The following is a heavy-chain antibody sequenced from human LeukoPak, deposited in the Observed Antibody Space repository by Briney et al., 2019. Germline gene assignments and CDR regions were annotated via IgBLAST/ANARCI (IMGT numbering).Heavy chain of an antibody. Sequence: GVCLRLSCAASGFTFSSYSMNWVRQAPGKGLEWVTYISSSSSTIYYADSVKCRFTISRGNAKNPLYLQMNSLRAEDTAVYYCAREEVATIIDYWGQGTLVTVSS. V-gene: IGHV3-48*01. CDR3: AREEVATIIDY. CDR1: GFTFSSYS. J-gene: IGHJ4*02. D-gene: IGHD5-12*01. CDR2: ISSSSSTI.